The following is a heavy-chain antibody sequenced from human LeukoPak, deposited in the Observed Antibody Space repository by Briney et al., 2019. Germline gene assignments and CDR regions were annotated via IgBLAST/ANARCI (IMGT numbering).Heavy chain of an antibody. D-gene: IGHD3-10*01. CDR1: GFTFGDYA. CDR2: IRSKAYGGTT. J-gene: IGHJ5*02. CDR3: TRFRRGDWFDP. V-gene: IGHV3-49*01. Sequence: GGSLRLSCTASGFTFGDYAKSWFRQAPGKGLEWVGFIRSKAYGGTTEYTASVKGRFTISRDDSKSIAYLQMNSLKTEDTAVYYCTRFRRGDWFDPWGQGTLVTVSS.